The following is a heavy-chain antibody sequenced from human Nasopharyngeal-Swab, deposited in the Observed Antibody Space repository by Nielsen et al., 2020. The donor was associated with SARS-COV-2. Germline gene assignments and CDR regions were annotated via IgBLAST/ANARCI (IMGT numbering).Heavy chain of an antibody. CDR2: IYYSGIT. CDR3: ARGFDY. CDR1: GGSIISGHYY. V-gene: IGHV4-30-4*02. J-gene: IGHJ4*02. Sequence: SEPLSLTCTVSGGSIISGHYYWTWIRQRPEKGLEWLVYIYYSGITDYHPSLKSQVSISMDTSKNQFSLKLSSVTAADTAVYYCARGFDYWGQGTLVTVSS.